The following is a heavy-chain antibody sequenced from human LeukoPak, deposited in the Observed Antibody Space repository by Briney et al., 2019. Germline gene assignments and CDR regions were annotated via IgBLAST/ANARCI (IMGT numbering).Heavy chain of an antibody. CDR3: ASFIAAAGLNWFDP. CDR2: ISYDGSNK. V-gene: IGHV3-30-3*01. J-gene: IGHJ5*02. CDR1: GFTFSSYA. D-gene: IGHD6-13*01. Sequence: SGRSLRLSCAASGFTFSSYAMPWVRQAPGKGLEWVAVISYDGSNKYYADSVKGRFTISRDNSKNTLYLQMNSLRAEDTAVYYCASFIAAAGLNWFDPWGQGTLVTVSS.